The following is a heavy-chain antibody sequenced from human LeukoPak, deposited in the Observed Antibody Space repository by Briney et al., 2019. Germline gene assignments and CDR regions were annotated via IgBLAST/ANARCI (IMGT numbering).Heavy chain of an antibody. CDR3: ARGNDYSNHEFDY. V-gene: IGHV1-2*02. J-gene: IGHJ4*02. Sequence: ASVKVSCKASGYTFTGYYMNWVRQAPGQGLEWMGWINPNSGRTSYARNFQGRVIMTRDPSINTAYMELRSLRSDDTAVYYCARGNDYSNHEFDYWGQGTLVTVSS. CDR1: GYTFTGYY. D-gene: IGHD4-11*01. CDR2: INPNSGRT.